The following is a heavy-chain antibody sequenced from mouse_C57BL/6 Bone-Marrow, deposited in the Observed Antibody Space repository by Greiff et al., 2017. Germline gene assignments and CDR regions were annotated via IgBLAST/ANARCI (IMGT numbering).Heavy chain of an antibody. CDR1: GFTFSDYY. CDR2: INYDGSST. J-gene: IGHJ1*03. D-gene: IGHD1-1*01. CDR3: ARDPSSYYGSRGWYFDV. V-gene: IGHV5-16*01. Sequence: EVKLVESEGGLVQPGSSMKLSCTASGFTFSDYYMAWVRQVPEKGLEWVANINYDGSSTYYLDSLKSRFIISRDNAKNILYLQMSSLKSEDTATYYCARDPSSYYGSRGWYFDVWGTGTTVTVSS.